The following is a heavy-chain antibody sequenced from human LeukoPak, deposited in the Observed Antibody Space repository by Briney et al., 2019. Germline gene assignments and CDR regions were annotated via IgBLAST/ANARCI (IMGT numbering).Heavy chain of an antibody. Sequence: ASVKVSCKASGYTFTGYFMHWVRQAPGQGLEWMGWINPNSGGTNYAQKFQGRVIMTRDTSISTAYIELCRLRSDDTAVYYCARDLDGSSGCDYWGQGTLVTVSS. D-gene: IGHD6-13*01. CDR2: INPNSGGT. CDR3: ARDLDGSSGCDY. J-gene: IGHJ4*02. V-gene: IGHV1-2*02. CDR1: GYTFTGYF.